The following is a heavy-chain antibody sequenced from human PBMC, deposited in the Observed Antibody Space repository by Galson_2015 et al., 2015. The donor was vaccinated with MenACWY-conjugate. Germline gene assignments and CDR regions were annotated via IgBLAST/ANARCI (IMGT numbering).Heavy chain of an antibody. V-gene: IGHV1-2*02. CDR3: AKESGLAWFDP. J-gene: IGHJ5*02. CDR2: INGNTGSK. Sequence: SVKVSCKASGYTFTGYYLHWVRQAPGQGLEWMGWINGNTGSKRYAQKFQGRVTMTRDTSSNTAYMELSSLRPDDTAIYYCAKESGLAWFDPWGQGTLVTVSS. D-gene: IGHD3/OR15-3a*01. CDR1: GYTFTGYY.